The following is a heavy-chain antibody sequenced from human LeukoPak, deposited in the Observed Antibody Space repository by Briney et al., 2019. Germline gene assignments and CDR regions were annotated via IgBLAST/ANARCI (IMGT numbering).Heavy chain of an antibody. CDR1: GVSISSHY. Sequence: SETLSLTCTVSGVSISSHYWSWIRQPPGKGLEWIGYIYYTGSTNYSPSLRSRVAISVDTSKNQFSLKLSSVTAADTAVYYCAKFATVTNPNWLDPWGQGTLVTVSS. J-gene: IGHJ5*02. CDR2: IYYTGST. D-gene: IGHD4-11*01. V-gene: IGHV4-59*11. CDR3: AKFATVTNPNWLDP.